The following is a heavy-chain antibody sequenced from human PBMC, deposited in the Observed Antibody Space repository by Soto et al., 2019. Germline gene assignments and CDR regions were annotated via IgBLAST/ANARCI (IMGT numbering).Heavy chain of an antibody. V-gene: IGHV3-21*01. Sequence: VGSLRLSCAASGFTFSSYSMNWVRQAPGKGLEWVSSISSSSSYIYYADSVKGRFTISRDNAKNSLYLQMNRLRAEDTAVYYCAREVRFLDWLRTPGTYGMDVWGQGTTVTVSS. J-gene: IGHJ6*02. D-gene: IGHD3-3*01. CDR2: ISSSSSYI. CDR3: AREVRFLDWLRTPGTYGMDV. CDR1: GFTFSSYS.